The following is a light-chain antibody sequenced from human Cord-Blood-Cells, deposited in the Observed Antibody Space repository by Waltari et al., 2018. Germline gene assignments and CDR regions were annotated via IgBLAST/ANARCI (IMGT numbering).Light chain of an antibody. CDR1: SSDVGGYNY. J-gene: IGLJ2*01. CDR3: CSYAGSYTFSVV. V-gene: IGLV2-11*01. Sequence: QSALTQPHSVSGSPGQSVTISCTGTSSDVGGYNYVSWYQQHPGKAPKLMIYDVSKPPSGVPDRFSGSKSGNTASLTISGLQAEDEGDYYCCSYAGSYTFSVVFGGGTKLTVL. CDR2: DVS.